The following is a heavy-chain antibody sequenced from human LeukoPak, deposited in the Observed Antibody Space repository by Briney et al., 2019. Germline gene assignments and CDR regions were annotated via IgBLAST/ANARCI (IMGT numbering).Heavy chain of an antibody. Sequence: GGSLRLSCAASGFTFSTYSMNWVRQAPGKGLEWLSSISSNSRTMYYADSVKGRFTISRDNAKNSLYLQMNSLRAEDTAVYYCAELGITMIGGVWGKGTTVTISS. CDR3: AELGITMIGGV. CDR2: ISSNSRTM. V-gene: IGHV3-48*04. D-gene: IGHD3-10*02. J-gene: IGHJ6*04. CDR1: GFTFSTYS.